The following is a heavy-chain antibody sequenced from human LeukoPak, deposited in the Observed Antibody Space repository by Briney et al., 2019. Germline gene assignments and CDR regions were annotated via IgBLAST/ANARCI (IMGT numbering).Heavy chain of an antibody. D-gene: IGHD2-2*02. CDR2: MNPNNGNT. Sequence: ASVKVSCKASGFTFTSYDINWVRQASGQGLEWMGWMNPNNGNTGYAQKFQGRVTMTRDTSISTAYMELRGPRSEDTAVYYCVRDAEGAAISVNYWFDPWGQGTLVTVSS. V-gene: IGHV1-8*01. J-gene: IGHJ5*02. CDR3: VRDAEGAAISVNYWFDP. CDR1: GFTFTSYD.